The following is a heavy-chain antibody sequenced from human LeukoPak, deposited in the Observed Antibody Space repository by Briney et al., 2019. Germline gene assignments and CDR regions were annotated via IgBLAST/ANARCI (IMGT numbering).Heavy chain of an antibody. Sequence: PSETLSLTCAVYGGSFSGYYWSWIRQPPGKGLEWIGEINHSGGTNYNPSLKSRVTISLDTSKNHFSLKLTSVTAADTAVYYCTRAGSYGYYWYFDLWGRGTLVTVSS. J-gene: IGHJ2*01. CDR3: TRAGSYGYYWYFDL. V-gene: IGHV4-34*01. D-gene: IGHD5-18*01. CDR1: GGSFSGYY. CDR2: INHSGGT.